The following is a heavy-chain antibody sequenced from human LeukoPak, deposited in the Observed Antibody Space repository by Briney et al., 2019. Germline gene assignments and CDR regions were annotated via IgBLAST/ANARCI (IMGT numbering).Heavy chain of an antibody. D-gene: IGHD1/OR15-1a*01. CDR2: ISAHSGNT. Sequence: ASVKVSCKASGNSFTSYGISWVRQAPGQGLEWMGWISAHSGNTNYGEKLQGRVTLSTDTSTSTAYMELRSLRSDDTAVYYCARDRGTEGTYYYYYMDVWGKGTTVTVSS. CDR3: ARDRGTEGTYYYYYMDV. J-gene: IGHJ6*03. V-gene: IGHV1-18*01. CDR1: GNSFTSYG.